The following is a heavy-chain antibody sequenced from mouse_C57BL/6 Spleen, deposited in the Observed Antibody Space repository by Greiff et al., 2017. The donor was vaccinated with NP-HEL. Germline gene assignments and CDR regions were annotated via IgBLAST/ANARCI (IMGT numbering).Heavy chain of an antibody. CDR1: GYSITSGYY. CDR3: ARDLTTVVARYFDV. CDR2: ISYDGSN. J-gene: IGHJ1*03. D-gene: IGHD1-1*01. Sequence: VQLKESGPGLVKPSQSLSLTCSVTGYSITSGYYWNWIRQFPGNKLEWMGYISYDGSNNYNPSLKNRISITRDTAKNQFFLKLNSVTTEDTATYYCARDLTTVVARYFDVWGTGTTVTVSS. V-gene: IGHV3-6*01.